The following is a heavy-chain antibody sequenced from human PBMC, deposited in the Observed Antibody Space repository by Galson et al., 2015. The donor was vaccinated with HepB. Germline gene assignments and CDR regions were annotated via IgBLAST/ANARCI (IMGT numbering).Heavy chain of an antibody. CDR2: IWGSGSTI. J-gene: IGHJ4*02. CDR3: AKDYSPDSGYDIDD. CDR1: GFTFSRYS. V-gene: IGHV3-23*01. Sequence: SLRLSCAASGFTFSRYSMNWVRQAPGKGLEWVSVIWGSGSTIYYADSVKGRFTISRDNSKNTVYPQMNSLRVEDTAVYYCAKDYSPDSGYDIDDWGQGTLVTVSS. D-gene: IGHD5-12*01.